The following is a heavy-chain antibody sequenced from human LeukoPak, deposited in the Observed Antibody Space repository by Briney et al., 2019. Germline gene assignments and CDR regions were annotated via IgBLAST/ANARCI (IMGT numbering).Heavy chain of an antibody. CDR1: GYRFTDFW. CDR2: IYPGDSDT. D-gene: IGHD3-16*01. Sequence: GESLKISCQGSGYRFTDFWIGWVRQMPGKGLEWMGIIYPGDSDTRYSPSFQGQVTISADRSISAAYLQWSSLKASDTAMYYCATTGPFGGDYWGQGTLVTVSS. V-gene: IGHV5-51*01. CDR3: ATTGPFGGDY. J-gene: IGHJ4*02.